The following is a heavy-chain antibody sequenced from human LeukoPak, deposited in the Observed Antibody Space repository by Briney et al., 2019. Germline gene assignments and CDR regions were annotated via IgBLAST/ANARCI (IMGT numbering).Heavy chain of an antibody. CDR2: IYYSGST. CDR3: ARYYCGSISCSHFDY. V-gene: IGHV4-59*08. J-gene: IGHJ4*02. Sequence: SETLSLTCSVSGGSISGYFWSWIRQPPGKGLEWIGYIYYSGSTNYNPSLRSRVTISVDTSKNQFSLKLSSVTAADTAVYYCARYYCGSISCSHFDYWGQGTLVTVSS. D-gene: IGHD2-2*01. CDR1: GGSISGYF.